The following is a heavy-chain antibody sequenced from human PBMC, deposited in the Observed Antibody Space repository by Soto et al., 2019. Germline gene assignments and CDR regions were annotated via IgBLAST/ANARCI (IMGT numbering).Heavy chain of an antibody. J-gene: IGHJ6*02. CDR3: TRSLGFGGMDV. CDR1: CSTFNSHE. V-gene: IGHV3-23*01. CDR2: INGSGDGT. D-gene: IGHD3-3*01. Sequence: PXVFLRLSFEVSCSTFNSHEMGCVGRSPGKGLEWVAGINGSGDGTYYGDSVKGRFAISRDSSSSTVYLEMKNLRGEDTAVYSCTRSLGFGGMDVWGQGTTVNVSS.